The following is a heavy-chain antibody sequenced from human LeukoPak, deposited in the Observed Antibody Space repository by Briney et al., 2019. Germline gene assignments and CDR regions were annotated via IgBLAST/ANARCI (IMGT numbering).Heavy chain of an antibody. CDR2: ISNSGTTI. CDR1: GFTFSDYY. V-gene: IGHV3-11*01. Sequence: GGSLRLSCAASGFTFSDYYMRWIRQAPGKGLEWVAYISNSGTTIFYPDSVKGRFTISRDNAKNSLYLQMNSLSAEDTAVYYCAREAWGMDVWGQGTTVIVSS. CDR3: AREAWGMDV. J-gene: IGHJ6*02.